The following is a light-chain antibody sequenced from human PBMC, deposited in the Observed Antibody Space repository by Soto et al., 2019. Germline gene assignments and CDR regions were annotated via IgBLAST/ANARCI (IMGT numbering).Light chain of an antibody. J-gene: IGLJ2*01. CDR1: RSNIGNNA. V-gene: IGLV1-36*01. Sequence: QLVLTQPPSVSEAPRQRVTISCSGSRSNIGNNAVNWYQQLPGKAPKLLIYYDDLLPSGVSDRFSGSKSGTSASLAISGLQSEYEADYYCAVWDDNLNGVVFGGGTKLTVL. CDR3: AVWDDNLNGVV. CDR2: YDD.